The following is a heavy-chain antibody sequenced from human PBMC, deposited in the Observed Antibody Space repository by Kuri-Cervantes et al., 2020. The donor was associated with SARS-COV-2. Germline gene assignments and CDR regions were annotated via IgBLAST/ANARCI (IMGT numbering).Heavy chain of an antibody. CDR3: AREVRGPYYYYYYYMDV. CDR1: GGSFSGYY. J-gene: IGHJ6*03. V-gene: IGHV4-34*01. D-gene: IGHD3-10*01. CDR2: INHSGST. Sequence: SETLSLTCAVYGGSFSGYYWSWIRQPPGKGLEWIGEINHSGSTNYNPSLKSRVTISVDTSKNQFSLKLSSVTAADTAVYYRAREVRGPYYYYYYYMDVWGKGTTVTVSS.